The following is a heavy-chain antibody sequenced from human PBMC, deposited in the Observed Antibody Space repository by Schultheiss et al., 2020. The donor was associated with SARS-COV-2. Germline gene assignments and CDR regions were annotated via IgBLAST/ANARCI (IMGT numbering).Heavy chain of an antibody. CDR1: GFTFGSHS. D-gene: IGHD2-21*02. V-gene: IGHV3-21*01. CDR2: ITSGSSYI. CDR3: ARGPSGAVTVGDY. J-gene: IGHJ4*02. Sequence: GGSLRLSCTGSGFTFGSHSMNWVRQAPGKGLEWVSSITSGSSYIYYADSVKGRFTISRDNAKNTLYLQVNSLRVEDTAVYYCARGPSGAVTVGDYWGQGALVTVSS.